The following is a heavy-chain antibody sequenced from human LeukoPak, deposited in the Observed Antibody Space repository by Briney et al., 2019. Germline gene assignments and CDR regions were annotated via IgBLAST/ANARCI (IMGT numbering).Heavy chain of an antibody. CDR2: IWYDGSNK. CDR1: GFTFSTYG. Sequence: PGGSLRLSCAASGFTFSTYGMHWVRQAPGKGLEWVAVIWYDGSNKFYADSVKGRFTISRDNSNNTLYLQMNSLRAEDTAVYYCARDSDWFGELSDAFDIWGQGTMVTVSS. J-gene: IGHJ3*02. V-gene: IGHV3-33*01. CDR3: ARDSDWFGELSDAFDI. D-gene: IGHD3-10*01.